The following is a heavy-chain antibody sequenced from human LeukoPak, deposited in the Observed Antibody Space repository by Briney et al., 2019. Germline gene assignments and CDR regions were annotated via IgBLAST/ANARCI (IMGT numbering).Heavy chain of an antibody. CDR2: IWYDGSNK. Sequence: PGRSLRLSCAASGSTFSSYGMRWVRQAPGKGLEWVAVIWYDGSNKYYADSVKGRFTISRDNSKNTLYLQMNSLRAEDTAVYYCAKDLLSWGYDFWSGYFDYWGQGTLVTVSS. J-gene: IGHJ4*02. D-gene: IGHD3-3*01. V-gene: IGHV3-33*06. CDR3: AKDLLSWGYDFWSGYFDY. CDR1: GSTFSSYG.